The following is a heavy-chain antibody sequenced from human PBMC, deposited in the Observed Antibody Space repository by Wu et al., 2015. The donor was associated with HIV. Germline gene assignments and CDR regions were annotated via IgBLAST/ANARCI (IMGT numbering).Heavy chain of an antibody. CDR3: VRERYGAVSGLSMDV. CDR1: GYTFTDYY. Sequence: QVQLVQSGTEVKKPETSVTISCKASGYTFTDYYIHWVRQAPGQGLEWVGMTNPSGGNTRFAQKFRGRATMTRDTSATTVNMNLRYLKEEDTALYYCVRERYGAVSGLSMDVWGRGTTVIV. J-gene: IGHJ6*03. V-gene: IGHV1-46*01. D-gene: IGHD4-17*01. CDR2: TNPSGGNT.